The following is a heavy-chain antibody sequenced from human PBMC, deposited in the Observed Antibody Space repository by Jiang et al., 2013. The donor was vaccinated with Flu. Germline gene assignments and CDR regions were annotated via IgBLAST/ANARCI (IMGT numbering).Heavy chain of an antibody. CDR3: AKCLPDLLRYFDWLLPFDY. CDR2: ISYDGSNK. J-gene: IGHJ4*02. D-gene: IGHD3-9*01. V-gene: IGHV3-30*18. Sequence: WVRQDSRQGAGVVAVISYDGSNKYYADSVKGRFTISRDNSKNTLYLQMNSLRAEDTAVYYCAKCLPDLLRYFDWLLPFDYWGQGTLVTVSS.